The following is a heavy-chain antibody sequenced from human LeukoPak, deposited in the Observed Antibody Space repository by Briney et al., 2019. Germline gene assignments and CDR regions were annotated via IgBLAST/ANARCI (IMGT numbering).Heavy chain of an antibody. CDR1: GFIFSTAW. J-gene: IGHJ4*02. V-gene: IGHV3-15*01. CDR3: TTYGSGRKFDY. Sequence: GGSLRLSCATSGFIFSTAWMSWVRQAPGKGLEWVGRIKSKTNGGTTDYAAPVKGRFTISRDDSTNTLYLQMNSLKSEDTAVYYCTTYGSGRKFDYWGQGILVTVSS. CDR2: IKSKTNGGTT. D-gene: IGHD3-10*01.